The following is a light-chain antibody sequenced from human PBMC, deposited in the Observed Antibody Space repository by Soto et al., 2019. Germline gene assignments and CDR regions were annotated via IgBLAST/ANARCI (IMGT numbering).Light chain of an antibody. J-gene: IGKJ1*01. V-gene: IGKV1-5*01. CDR2: DAS. CDR3: QQSYSTLMWT. CDR1: QSISSW. Sequence: DIQMTQSPSTLSASVGDRVTITCRASQSISSWLAWYQQKPGKAPKLLIYDASSLESGVPSRFSGSGSGADFTLTISSLQPEDFATYYCQQSYSTLMWTFGQGTKVDIK.